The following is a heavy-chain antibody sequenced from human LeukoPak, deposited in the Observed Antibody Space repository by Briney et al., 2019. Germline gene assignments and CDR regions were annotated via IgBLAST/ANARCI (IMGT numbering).Heavy chain of an antibody. CDR1: GYTFTGYY. Sequence: GASVKVSCKASGYTFTGYYMHWVRQAPGQGLEWMGWINPNSGGTNYAQKFQGRVTMTRDTSISTAYMELSRLRSDDTAVYYCAREYSAVVGLPVGWFDPWGQGTLVTVSS. J-gene: IGHJ5*02. CDR3: AREYSAVVGLPVGWFDP. D-gene: IGHD2-15*01. V-gene: IGHV1-2*02. CDR2: INPNSGGT.